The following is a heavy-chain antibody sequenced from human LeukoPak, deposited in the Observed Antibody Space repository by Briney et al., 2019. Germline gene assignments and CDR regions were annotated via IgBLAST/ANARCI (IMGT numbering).Heavy chain of an antibody. V-gene: IGHV1-8*01. CDR1: GYTFTSYD. D-gene: IGHD2-21*02. CDR3: ARALEWSGGDCCTFDP. J-gene: IGHJ5*02. Sequence: GASVKVSCKASGYTFTSYDINWVRQATGQGLEWMGWMNPNSGNTGYAQKFQGRVTMTRNTSISTAYMELSSLRSEDTAVYYCARALEWSGGDCCTFDPWGQGTLVTVSS. CDR2: MNPNSGNT.